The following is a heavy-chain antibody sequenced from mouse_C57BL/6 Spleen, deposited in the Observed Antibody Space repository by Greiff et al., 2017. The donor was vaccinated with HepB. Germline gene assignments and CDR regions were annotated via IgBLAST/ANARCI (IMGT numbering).Heavy chain of an antibody. D-gene: IGHD2-3*01. V-gene: IGHV1-82*01. CDR1: GYAFSSSW. J-gene: IGHJ3*01. CDR3: AYGYYTAWFAY. CDR2: IYPGDGDT. Sequence: QVQLQQSGPELVKPGASVKISCKASGYAFSSSWMNWVKQRPGKGLEWIGRIYPGDGDTNYNGKFKGKATLTADKSSSTAYMQLSSLTSEDSAVYFCAYGYYTAWFAYWGQGTLVTVSA.